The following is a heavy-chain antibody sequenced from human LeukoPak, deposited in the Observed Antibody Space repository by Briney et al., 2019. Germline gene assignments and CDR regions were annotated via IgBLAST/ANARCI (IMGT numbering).Heavy chain of an antibody. J-gene: IGHJ6*03. CDR2: INPNSGGT. Sequence: GASVKVSFKGSGYTFTGYYMHWVRQAPGQGLEWMGWINPNSGGTNYAQKFQGRVTMTRDTSISTAYMELSRLRSHDTAVYYCATGYKDYYYMDVWRKGTTVTVS. V-gene: IGHV1-2*02. D-gene: IGHD2-2*02. CDR3: ATGYKDYYYMDV. CDR1: GYTFTGYY.